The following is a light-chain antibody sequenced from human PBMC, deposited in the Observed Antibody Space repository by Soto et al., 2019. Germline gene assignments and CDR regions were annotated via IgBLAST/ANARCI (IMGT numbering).Light chain of an antibody. CDR1: QDVINY. Sequence: DIQMTQSPSSLSASVGDRVTITCRASQDVINYLSWFQQKPGKAPKSLIYAASNFETGVPAKFKDSGSGTDFTLTINRLQPEDFATYYCQQYRSYPPTFGQWTKVEIK. J-gene: IGKJ1*01. CDR2: AAS. CDR3: QQYRSYPPT. V-gene: IGKV1-16*02.